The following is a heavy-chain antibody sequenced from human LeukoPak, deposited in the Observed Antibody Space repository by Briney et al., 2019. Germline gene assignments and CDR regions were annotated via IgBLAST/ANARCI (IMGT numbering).Heavy chain of an antibody. D-gene: IGHD1-14*01. J-gene: IGHJ4*02. V-gene: IGHV3-23*01. CDR1: GLTFSPYA. CDR2: ITNSGNNA. CDR3: AKLTGTAPFDH. Sequence: PGGSLRLSCTASGLTFSPYAMSWVRQAPGKGLEWVSLITNSGNNAFYADSVKGRFTISRDNSKDTLYLQMNSLRAEDTAVYYCAKLTGTAPFDHWGQGTLVTVSS.